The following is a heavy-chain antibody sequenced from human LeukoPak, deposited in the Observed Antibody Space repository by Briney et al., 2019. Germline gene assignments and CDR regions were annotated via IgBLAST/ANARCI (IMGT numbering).Heavy chain of an antibody. V-gene: IGHV3-30*14. CDR1: GFTFSSYA. D-gene: IGHD3-10*01. CDR2: ISYDGSNK. J-gene: IGHJ4*02. CDR3: ARDGDPMVPNYFDY. Sequence: QPGRSLRLSCAASGFTFSSYAMHWVRQAPGKGLEWVAVISYDGSNKYYADSVKGRFTISRDNSKNTLYLQMNSLRAEDTAVYYCARDGDPMVPNYFDYWGQGTLVTVSS.